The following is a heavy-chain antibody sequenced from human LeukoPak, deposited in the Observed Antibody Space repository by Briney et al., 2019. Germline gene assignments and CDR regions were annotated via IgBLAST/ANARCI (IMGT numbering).Heavy chain of an antibody. CDR2: ISGSGGST. CDR3: ARASRLAAADFDY. CDR1: GFAFPTYA. Sequence: PGGSLRLSCVASGFAFPTYAMSWVRQAPGKGLEWVSAISGSGGSTYYADSVKGRFTISRDNSKNTLYLQMNSLRAGDTAVYYCARASRLAAADFDYWGQGTLVTVSS. J-gene: IGHJ4*02. D-gene: IGHD6-13*01. V-gene: IGHV3-23*01.